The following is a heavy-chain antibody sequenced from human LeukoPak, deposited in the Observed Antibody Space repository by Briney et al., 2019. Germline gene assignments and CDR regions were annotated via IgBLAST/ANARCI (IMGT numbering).Heavy chain of an antibody. V-gene: IGHV7-4-1*02. D-gene: IGHD2-2*01. CDR3: ARSRRYQLLRDVNWFDP. Sequence: VASVKVSCKVSGYTLTELSMHWVRQAPGKGLEWMGWINTNTGNPTYAQGFTGRFVFSLDTSVSTAYLQISSLKAEDTAVYYCARSRRYQLLRDVNWFDPWGQGTLVTVSS. CDR1: GYTLTELS. CDR2: INTNTGNP. J-gene: IGHJ5*02.